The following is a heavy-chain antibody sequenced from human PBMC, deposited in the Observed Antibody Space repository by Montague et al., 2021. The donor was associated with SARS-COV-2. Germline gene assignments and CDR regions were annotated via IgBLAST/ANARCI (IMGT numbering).Heavy chain of an antibody. CDR2: IYSGGSKT. Sequence: SLRLSCAASGFTFNNYAMSWVRQAPGKGLEWVSVIYSGGSKTYYADSVKGRFTISRDNSKNTLYLQMNSLRAEDTAVYYCAKSPRAYSYAFDYWGQGTLVAVSS. CDR1: GFTFNNYA. D-gene: IGHD5-18*01. J-gene: IGHJ4*02. V-gene: IGHV3-23*03. CDR3: AKSPRAYSYAFDY.